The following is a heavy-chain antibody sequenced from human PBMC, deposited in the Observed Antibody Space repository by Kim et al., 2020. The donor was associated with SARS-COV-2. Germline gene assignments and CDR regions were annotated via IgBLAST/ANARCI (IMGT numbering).Heavy chain of an antibody. J-gene: IGHJ4*02. V-gene: IGHV1-18*01. Sequence: NYAQNRQGRVTLTTDTSTSTAFLELRSLRSDDTAVYFCARDRGYGDDTFDYWGRGTLVTVSS. CDR3: ARDRGYGDDTFDY. D-gene: IGHD4-17*01.